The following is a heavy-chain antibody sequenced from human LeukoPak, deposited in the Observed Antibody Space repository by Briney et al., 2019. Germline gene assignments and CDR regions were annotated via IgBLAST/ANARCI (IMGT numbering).Heavy chain of an antibody. CDR1: GFTFSSYA. J-gene: IGHJ4*02. CDR3: ARDRGAEGCFDY. Sequence: TGGSLRLSCAASGFTFSSYAMHWVRQAPGKGLEWVAVISYDGSNKYYADSVKSRFTISRDNSKNTLYLQMNSLRAEDTAVYYCARDRGAEGCFDYWGQGTLVTVSS. D-gene: IGHD1-26*01. V-gene: IGHV3-30*04. CDR2: ISYDGSNK.